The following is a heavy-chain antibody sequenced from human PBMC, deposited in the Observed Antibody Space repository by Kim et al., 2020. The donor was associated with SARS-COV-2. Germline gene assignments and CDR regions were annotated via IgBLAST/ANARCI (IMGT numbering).Heavy chain of an antibody. CDR1: GGSISSYY. CDR3: AGYCSSTSCYDVLPIDYYYYYYMDV. Sequence: SETLSLTCTVSGGSISSYYWSWIRQPAGKGLEWIGRIYTSGSTNYNPSLKSRVTMSVDTSKNQFSLKLSSVTAADTAVYYCAGYCSSTSCYDVLPIDYYYYYYMDVWGKGTTVTVSS. V-gene: IGHV4-4*07. CDR2: IYTSGST. D-gene: IGHD2-2*01. J-gene: IGHJ6*03.